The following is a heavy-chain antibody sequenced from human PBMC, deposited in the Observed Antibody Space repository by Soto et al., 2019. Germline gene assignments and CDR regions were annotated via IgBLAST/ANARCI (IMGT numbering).Heavy chain of an antibody. D-gene: IGHD1-1*01. CDR1: GYTFSRYF. Sequence: QVLLVQSGAEVKKPGASVKVSCQASGYTFSRYFIKWIRQGPGQEFEWMGLINPAGGTTSYAQKFQGRVTMTRDTSTRTVYMEMSSLTSEDTAVYYCARDGTFDIX. V-gene: IGHV1-46*01. CDR3: ARDGTFDI. J-gene: IGHJ3*02. CDR2: INPAGGTT.